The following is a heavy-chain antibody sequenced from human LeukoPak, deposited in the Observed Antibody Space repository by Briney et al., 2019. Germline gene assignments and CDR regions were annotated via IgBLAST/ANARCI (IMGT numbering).Heavy chain of an antibody. CDR3: ARESDSSGYYYDY. CDR1: GGSISSGGYS. CDR2: IYHSGST. V-gene: IGHV4-30-2*01. Sequence: SQTLSLTCAVSGGSISSGGYSWSWIRQPPGKGLEWIGYIYHSGSTYYNPSLKSRVTISVDTSKNQFSLKLSSVTAADTAVYYCARESDSSGYYYDYWGQGTLVTVSS. J-gene: IGHJ4*02. D-gene: IGHD3-22*01.